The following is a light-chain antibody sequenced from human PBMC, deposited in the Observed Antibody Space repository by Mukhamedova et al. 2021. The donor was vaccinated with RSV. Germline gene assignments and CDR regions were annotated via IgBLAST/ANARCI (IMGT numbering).Light chain of an antibody. Sequence: GAGYDVHWYQQLPGTAPKLLIYGNSNRSSGVPDRFSGSKSGTSASLAITGLQAEDEADYYCQSYDSSLSGSGVVFGGGTKLTVL. CDR1: GAGYD. V-gene: IGLV1-40*01. J-gene: IGLJ2*01. CDR3: QSYDSSLSGSGVV. CDR2: GNS.